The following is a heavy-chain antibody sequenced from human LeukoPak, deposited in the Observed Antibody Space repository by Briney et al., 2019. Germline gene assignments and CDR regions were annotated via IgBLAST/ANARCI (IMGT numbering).Heavy chain of an antibody. J-gene: IGHJ6*04. CDR1: GFTFSSYG. CDR3: AKEGDYGSGSYYLYYYYYYGMDV. CDR2: ISYDGSNK. D-gene: IGHD3-10*01. Sequence: PGRSLRLSCAASGFTFSSYGMHWVRQAPGKGLEWVAVISYDGSNKYYADSVKGRFTISRDNSKNTLYLQMNSLRAEDTAVYYCAKEGDYGSGSYYLYYYYYYGMDVWGKGTTVTVSS. V-gene: IGHV3-30*18.